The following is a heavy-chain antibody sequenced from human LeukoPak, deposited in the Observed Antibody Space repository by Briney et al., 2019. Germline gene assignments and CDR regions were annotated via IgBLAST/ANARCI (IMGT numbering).Heavy chain of an antibody. CDR1: GFTFSIYA. CDR3: AKTLTFGDLLPVDY. CDR2: ISGSGGST. Sequence: GGSLRLSYAASGFTFSIYAMNWVRQAPGKGLEWVSGISGSGGSTYYADSVRGRFTISRDKSKNTLYLQMNSLRAEDTAVYYCAKTLTFGDLLPVDYWGQGTLVTVSS. V-gene: IGHV3-23*01. J-gene: IGHJ4*02. D-gene: IGHD3-10*01.